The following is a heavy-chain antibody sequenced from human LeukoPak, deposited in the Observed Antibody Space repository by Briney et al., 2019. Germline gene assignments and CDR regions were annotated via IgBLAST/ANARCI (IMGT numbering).Heavy chain of an antibody. CDR1: GESIRSTTF. CDR3: ARRGGHSWDVGNWFDP. V-gene: IGHV4-39*01. J-gene: IGHJ5*02. Sequence: PSETLSLTCSVSGESIRSTTFWGWIRQSPGMGLEWIASTSHASISYYNPSLSSRVTVSADSSKNQFSLRLSSVTAADTAVYYCARRGGHSWDVGNWFDPWGQGTPATVSS. CDR2: TSHASIS. D-gene: IGHD6-13*01.